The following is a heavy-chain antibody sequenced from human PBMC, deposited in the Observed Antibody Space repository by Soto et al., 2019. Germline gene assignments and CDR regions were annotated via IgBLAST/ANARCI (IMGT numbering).Heavy chain of an antibody. CDR2: IYHSGST. V-gene: IGHV4-30-2*01. J-gene: IGHJ4*02. Sequence: QLQLQESGSGLVKPSQTLSLTCAVSGGSISSGGYSWSWIRQPPGKGMELIGYIYHSGSTYYNPSLKSRVTISVARYKKQFSLKLSLVTAADTAVYYCASVKGGALFGVFDYCGQGTLVTVSS. CDR3: ASVKGGALFGVFDY. D-gene: IGHD3-3*01. CDR1: GGSISSGGYS.